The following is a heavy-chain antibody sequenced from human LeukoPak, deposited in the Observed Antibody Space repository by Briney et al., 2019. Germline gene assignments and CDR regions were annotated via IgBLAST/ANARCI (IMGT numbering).Heavy chain of an antibody. D-gene: IGHD1-26*01. Sequence: PGGSLRLSCAASGFNFNYVWMNWDRQAPGKGLEWVGRIRTKIEGETTDYAAPVKGRFSISRDDAKTTLYLHMNSLKTEDSAVYYCTTERNWELLRPYGLDIWGQGTTVTVSS. CDR2: IRTKIEGETT. V-gene: IGHV3-15*01. J-gene: IGHJ6*02. CDR3: TTERNWELLRPYGLDI. CDR1: GFNFNYVW.